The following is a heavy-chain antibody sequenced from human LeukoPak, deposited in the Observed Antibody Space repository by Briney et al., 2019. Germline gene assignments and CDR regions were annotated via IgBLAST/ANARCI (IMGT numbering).Heavy chain of an antibody. D-gene: IGHD2/OR15-2a*01. V-gene: IGHV3-23*01. Sequence: GRSLRLSCAASGFTFSSYDLCWVRQAPGKGLVCVSAITRGVGSTYYADSVKGRFTISRDNSKNTLYLQMNSLRAEDTAVYYCARDSAFRNSFDYWGQGTLVTVSS. CDR2: ITRGVGST. J-gene: IGHJ4*02. CDR3: ARDSAFRNSFDY. CDR1: GFTFSSYD.